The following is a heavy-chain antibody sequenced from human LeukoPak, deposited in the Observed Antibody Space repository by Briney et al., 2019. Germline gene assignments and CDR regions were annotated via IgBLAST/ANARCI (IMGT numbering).Heavy chain of an antibody. Sequence: GGSPRLSCAASGFTFSGFAMSWIRQAPGKGLEWVSSIRRGGEGTFYADSVRGRFTISRDNSKNTVSLQMESLRAEDTALYYCTKDYAVGLIPYWGQGTLVTVSS. CDR2: IRRGGEGT. J-gene: IGHJ4*02. D-gene: IGHD3-16*01. CDR1: GFTFSGFA. CDR3: TKDYAVGLIPY. V-gene: IGHV3-23*01.